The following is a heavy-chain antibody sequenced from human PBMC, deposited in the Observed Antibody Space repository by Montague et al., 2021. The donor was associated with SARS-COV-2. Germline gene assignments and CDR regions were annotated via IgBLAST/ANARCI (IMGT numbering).Heavy chain of an antibody. CDR1: GGSISSNSYY. CDR2: IYYSGST. V-gene: IGHV4-39*01. D-gene: IGHD1-26*01. J-gene: IGHJ4*02. CDR3: ARVYGGSYRGRIDY. Sequence: SETLSLTCTVSGGSISSNSYYWAWIRQPPGKGLEWIGSIYYSGSTYYNPSLKSRVTTSVDTSKNQFSLKPSSVTAADTAVYYCARVYGGSYRGRIDYWGQGTLVTVSS.